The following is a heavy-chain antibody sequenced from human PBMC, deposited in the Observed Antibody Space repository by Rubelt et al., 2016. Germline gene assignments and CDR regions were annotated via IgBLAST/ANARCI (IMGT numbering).Heavy chain of an antibody. CDR1: GYY. CDR2: IYYSGST. V-gene: IGHV4-31*02. D-gene: IGHD3-22*01. J-gene: IGHJ4*02. Sequence: GYYWSWIRQHPGKGLEWIGYIYYSGSTYYNPSLKSRVTISVDTSKNQFSLKLSSVTAADTAVYYCARGNYDSSGYYEYWGQGTLVTVSS. CDR3: ARGNYDSSGYYEY.